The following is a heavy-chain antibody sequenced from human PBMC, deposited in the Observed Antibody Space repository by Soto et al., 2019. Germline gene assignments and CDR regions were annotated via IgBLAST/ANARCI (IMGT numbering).Heavy chain of an antibody. V-gene: IGHV3-30*18. Sequence: GGSLRLSCAASGFTFSSYGMHWVRQAPGKGLEWVAVISYDGSNKSYADSVKGRFTISRDNSKNTLYLQMNSLRPEDTAVYYCANGGTYDYIPWTWGQGTLVTVSS. CDR1: GFTFSSYG. CDR3: ANGGTYDYIPWT. CDR2: ISYDGSNK. J-gene: IGHJ4*02. D-gene: IGHD3-16*01.